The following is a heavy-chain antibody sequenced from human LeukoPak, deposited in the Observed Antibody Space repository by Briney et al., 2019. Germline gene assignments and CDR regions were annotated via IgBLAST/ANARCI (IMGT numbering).Heavy chain of an antibody. CDR3: ARDGDYVWGSYRGYDY. D-gene: IGHD3-16*02. J-gene: IGHJ4*02. CDR2: IYSGGST. CDR1: GFTVSSNY. V-gene: IGHV3-66*01. Sequence: GGSLRLSCAASGFTVSSNYMSWVRQAPGKGLEWVSVIYSGGSTYYADSVKGRFTISRDNSKNTLYLQMNCLRAEDTAVYYCARDGDYVWGSYRGYDYWGQGTLVTVSS.